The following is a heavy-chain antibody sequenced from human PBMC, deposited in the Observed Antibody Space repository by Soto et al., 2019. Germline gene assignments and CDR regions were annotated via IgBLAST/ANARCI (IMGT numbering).Heavy chain of an antibody. CDR2: IYYNGST. D-gene: IGHD3-16*02. V-gene: IGHV4-31*03. Sequence: SETLSLTCTVSGGSISSGGYYWSWIRQHPGKGLEWIGYIYYNGSTYYNPSLKSRVTISVDTSKNQYSLKLSSVTAADTAVNFCATYFPYVYVWGSYRYTKGDAFDIWGQGTMVTVSS. CDR1: GGSISSGGYY. CDR3: ATYFPYVYVWGSYRYTKGDAFDI. J-gene: IGHJ3*02.